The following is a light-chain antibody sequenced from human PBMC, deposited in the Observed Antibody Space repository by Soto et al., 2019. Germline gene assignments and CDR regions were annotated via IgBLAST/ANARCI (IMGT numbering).Light chain of an antibody. CDR3: QQYNNWPPIT. Sequence: EIGMTQSPATMSVSPGERATLSCRASQSVRSNLAWYQQKPGQAPRLLIYGASTRATGIPARFSGSGSGTEFTLTVSSLQSEDFAVYYCQQYNNWPPITFGQGTRLEIK. CDR2: GAS. J-gene: IGKJ5*01. CDR1: QSVRSN. V-gene: IGKV3-15*01.